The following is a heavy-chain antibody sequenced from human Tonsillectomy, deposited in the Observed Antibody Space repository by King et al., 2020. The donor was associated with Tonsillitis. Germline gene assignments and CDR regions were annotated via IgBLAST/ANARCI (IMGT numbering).Heavy chain of an antibody. V-gene: IGHV4-39*01. CDR2: IYYSGTV. Sequence: QLQESGPGVVKPSETLSLTCTVSGGSLRSSDHYWACIRQPPGKGLEWIGYIYYSGTVFYNTSLESRFTISGGTSENRFSLKLSSVTAADTAVYFCARYVSGSFDYWGQGALVTVSS. J-gene: IGHJ4*02. D-gene: IGHD1-26*01. CDR1: GGSLRSSDHY. CDR3: ARYVSGSFDY.